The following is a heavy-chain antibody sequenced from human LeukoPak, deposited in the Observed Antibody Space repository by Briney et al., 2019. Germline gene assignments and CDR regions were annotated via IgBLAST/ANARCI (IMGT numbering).Heavy chain of an antibody. CDR3: ARDMNPYCSGGSCPFSSGMDV. J-gene: IGHJ6*02. D-gene: IGHD2-15*01. CDR1: GFTFNTYW. V-gene: IGHV3-7*01. Sequence: GGSLRLSCAASGFTFNTYWLNWVRQAPGKRLEWVAHIKHDGSETDYVDSVKGRFTISRDNAKNSLFLQMNSLRAEDTAVYFCARDMNPYCSGGSCPFSSGMDVWGQGTTVTVSS. CDR2: IKHDGSET.